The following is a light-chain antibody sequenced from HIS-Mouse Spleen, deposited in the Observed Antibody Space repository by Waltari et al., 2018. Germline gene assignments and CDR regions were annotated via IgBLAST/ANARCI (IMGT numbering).Light chain of an antibody. Sequence: QSVLTQPPSASGTPGQRVTISCSGSSSNIGSNYVYWYQQLPGTAPKLLIYRNNRRPPGTPERFSGSNSGNTATLTISRVEAGDEADYYCQVWDSSSDHRVFGGGTKLTVL. V-gene: IGLV1-47*01. CDR2: RNN. J-gene: IGLJ3*02. CDR3: QVWDSSSDHRV. CDR1: SSNIGSNY.